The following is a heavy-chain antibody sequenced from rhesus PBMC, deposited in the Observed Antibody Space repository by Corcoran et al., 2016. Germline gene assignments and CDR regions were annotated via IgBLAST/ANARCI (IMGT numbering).Heavy chain of an antibody. J-gene: IGHJ4*01. CDR2: IRSKAYGGTD. Sequence: EVQLVESGGGLVQPGGSLRLSCAASGCTCSDYAMDWVRPAPGQGREWVGLIRSKAYGGTDEYDEYVKGKFTISRDDSKNTSYLQISRLKTEYTAVYYCTSGNYFDYWGQGVLVTVSS. CDR1: GCTCSDYA. CDR3: TSGNYFDY. V-gene: IGHV3-153*01. D-gene: IGHD2-21*01.